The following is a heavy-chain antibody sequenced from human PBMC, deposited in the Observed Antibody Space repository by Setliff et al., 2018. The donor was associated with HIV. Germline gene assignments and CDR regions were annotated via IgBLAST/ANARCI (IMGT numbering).Heavy chain of an antibody. V-gene: IGHV4-59*08. CDR3: ARGGGTTSRVAFDI. Sequence: PSETLSLTCSVSNDSITYYYWNWIRQPPGKGLEWIGNIFDSENTNYNPSLKSRVTISVDTSKNQFSLNLSSVTAADTATYYCARGGGTTSRVAFDIWGQGTMVTVS. CDR2: IFDSENT. D-gene: IGHD1-1*01. J-gene: IGHJ3*02. CDR1: NDSITYYY.